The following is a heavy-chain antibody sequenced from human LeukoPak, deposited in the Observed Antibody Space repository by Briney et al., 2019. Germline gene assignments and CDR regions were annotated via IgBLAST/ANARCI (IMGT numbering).Heavy chain of an antibody. CDR3: ARQDGYNSNWHFDL. D-gene: IGHD5-12*01. J-gene: IGHJ2*01. CDR2: IYYTGLT. CDR1: GHSTSSYY. Sequence: PETLSPTSPLYGHSTSSYYCSCIRHPPGKGLEWIGYIYYTGLTIYNPSLKSRVTISVDTSKNQFSLNLSSVTAADTAVYYCARQDGYNSNWHFDLWGRGTLVTVSS. V-gene: IGHV4-59*01.